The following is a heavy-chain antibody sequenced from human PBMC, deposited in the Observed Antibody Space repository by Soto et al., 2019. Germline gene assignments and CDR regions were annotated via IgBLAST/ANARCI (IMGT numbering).Heavy chain of an antibody. D-gene: IGHD3-3*01. CDR1: GFTVSSNY. CDR3: ARTILEWLFGAGHYYYMDV. J-gene: IGHJ6*03. V-gene: IGHV3-66*01. CDR2: IYSGGST. Sequence: GGSLRLSCAASGFTVSSNYMSWVRQAPGKGLEWVSVIYSGGSTSYADSVKGRFTISRDNSKNTLYLQMNSLRAEDTAVYYCARTILEWLFGAGHYYYMDVWGKGTTVTVSS.